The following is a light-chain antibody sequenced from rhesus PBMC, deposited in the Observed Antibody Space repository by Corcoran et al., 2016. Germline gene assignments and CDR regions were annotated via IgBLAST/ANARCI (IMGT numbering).Light chain of an antibody. V-gene: IGKV1-22*01. J-gene: IGKJ4*01. CDR3: LQYSSGPLT. Sequence: DIQMTQSPSSLSTSVGDTVTITCRASQSISSWSAWYQQKPGKVLNFLIYKASSLQSGVPSRCSGSGSGTAFTLPISSLQPEDFATYCCLQYSSGPLTFDGGTKVEIK. CDR1: QSISSW. CDR2: KAS.